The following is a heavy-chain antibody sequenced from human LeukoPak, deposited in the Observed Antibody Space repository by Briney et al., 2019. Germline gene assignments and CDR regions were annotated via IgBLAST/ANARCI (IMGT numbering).Heavy chain of an antibody. J-gene: IGHJ4*02. Sequence: GGSLRLSCAASGFTFSSYSMNWVRQAPGKGLEWVSYISSSSSTIYYADPVKGRFTISRDNAKNSLYLQMNSLRAEDTAVYYCARDLYDFWSGYYFDYWGQGTLVTVSS. D-gene: IGHD3-3*01. CDR2: ISSSSSTI. V-gene: IGHV3-48*01. CDR3: ARDLYDFWSGYYFDY. CDR1: GFTFSSYS.